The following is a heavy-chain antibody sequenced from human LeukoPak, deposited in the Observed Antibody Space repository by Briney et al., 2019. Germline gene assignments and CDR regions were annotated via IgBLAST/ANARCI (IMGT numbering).Heavy chain of an antibody. CDR1: GFTFSSYG. V-gene: IGHV3-33*01. Sequence: GRSLGLSCAASGFTFSSYGMHWVRQAPGKGLEWVAVIWYDGSNKYYADSVKGRFTISRDNSKNTLYLQMNSLRAEDTAVYYCARGLYCSSTSCYWQGIGYWGQGTLVTVSS. CDR2: IWYDGSNK. D-gene: IGHD2-2*01. CDR3: ARGLYCSSTSCYWQGIGY. J-gene: IGHJ4*02.